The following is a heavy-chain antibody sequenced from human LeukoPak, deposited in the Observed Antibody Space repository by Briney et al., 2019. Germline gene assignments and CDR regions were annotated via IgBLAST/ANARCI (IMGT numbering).Heavy chain of an antibody. CDR2: ISSSGSTI. CDR3: ARSAYCGGDCYSGYFDY. V-gene: IGHV3-11*04. D-gene: IGHD2-21*01. J-gene: IGHJ4*02. Sequence: PGGSLRLSCAASGFTFGDYYMSWIRQAPGKGLEWVSYISSSGSTIYYADSVKGRFTISRDNAKNSLYLQMNSLRAEDTAGYYCARSAYCGGDCYSGYFDYWGQGTLVTVSS. CDR1: GFTFGDYY.